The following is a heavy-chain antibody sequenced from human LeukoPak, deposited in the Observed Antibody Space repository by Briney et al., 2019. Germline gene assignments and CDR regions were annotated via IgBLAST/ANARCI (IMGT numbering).Heavy chain of an antibody. CDR3: AKSDWFDP. CDR2: SKYDGSTA. Sequence: GGSLRLSCETSGFTLKIYWMSWLRRARGKGLEWVSRSKYDGSTAMYAESVKGRFTISRDNARGTLYLQMNSLRVDDTAVYYCAKSDWFDPCGRGILVTVSS. J-gene: IGHJ5*02. V-gene: IGHV3-74*03. CDR1: GFTLKIYW.